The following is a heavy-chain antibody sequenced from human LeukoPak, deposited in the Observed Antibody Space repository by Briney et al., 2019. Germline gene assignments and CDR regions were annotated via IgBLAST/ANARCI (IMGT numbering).Heavy chain of an antibody. Sequence: PSQTLSLTCTVSGGSISSGSYYWSWIRQPPGKGLEWIGEINHSGSTNYNPSLKSRVTISVDTSKNQFSLKLSSVTAADTAVYYCARGLPYYWGQGTLVTVSS. CDR2: INHSGST. CDR1: GGSISSGSYY. J-gene: IGHJ4*02. CDR3: ARGLPYY. V-gene: IGHV4-39*07.